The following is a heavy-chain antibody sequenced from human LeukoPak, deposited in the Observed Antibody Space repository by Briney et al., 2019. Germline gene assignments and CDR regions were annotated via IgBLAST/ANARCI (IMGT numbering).Heavy chain of an antibody. CDR1: GDSINNYY. J-gene: IGHJ4*02. Sequence: PSETLSLTCTVSGDSINNYYWSWVRQPPGKGLEWLGYIHSNGSPNYNPSFESRVTISVDTSKNQFSLKLSSVTAADTAVYYCARRGYYYDSSGYSDYWGQGTLVTVSS. CDR3: ARRGYYYDSSGYSDY. V-gene: IGHV4-59*12. CDR2: IHSNGSP. D-gene: IGHD3-22*01.